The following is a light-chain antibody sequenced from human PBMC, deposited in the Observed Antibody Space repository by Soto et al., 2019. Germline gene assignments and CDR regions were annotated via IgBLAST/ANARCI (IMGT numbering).Light chain of an antibody. CDR1: SSDVGGYNY. CDR2: DVS. Sequence: QSALTQPPSASGSPGQSVTISCTGTSSDVGGYNYVSWYQQHPGEAPKLMIYDVSERPSGVPDRFSGSKSGNTASLTVSGLQAEDEADYYCSSYGGSNNLIFGGGTKLTVL. CDR3: SSYGGSNNLI. V-gene: IGLV2-8*01. J-gene: IGLJ2*01.